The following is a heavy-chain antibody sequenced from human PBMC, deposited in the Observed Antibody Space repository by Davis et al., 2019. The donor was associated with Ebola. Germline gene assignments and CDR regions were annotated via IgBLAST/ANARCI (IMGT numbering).Heavy chain of an antibody. J-gene: IGHJ3*02. CDR2: INTNTGNP. V-gene: IGHV7-4-1*02. Sequence: ASVKVSCKASGYTFTSYAMNWVRQAPGQGLEWMGWINTNTGNPTYAQGFTGRFVFSLDTSVSTAYLQISSLKAEDTAVYYCARDLGWLREDAFDIWGQGTMVTVSS. CDR1: GYTFTSYA. CDR3: ARDLGWLREDAFDI. D-gene: IGHD5-12*01.